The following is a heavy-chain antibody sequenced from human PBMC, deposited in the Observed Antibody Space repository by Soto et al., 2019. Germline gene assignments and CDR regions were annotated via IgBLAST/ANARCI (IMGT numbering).Heavy chain of an antibody. D-gene: IGHD5-18*01. J-gene: IGHJ6*02. CDR1: GYTFTSYC. Sequence: GASVKVSCKASGYTFTSYCMHWVRQAPGQGLEWMGIINPSGGSTSYAQKFQGRVTMTRDTSTSTVYMELSSLRSEDTAVYYCARDVSPPLVDTDMDTYGMEVWGQGTTVTVSS. CDR3: ARDVSPPLVDTDMDTYGMEV. CDR2: INPSGGST. V-gene: IGHV1-46*01.